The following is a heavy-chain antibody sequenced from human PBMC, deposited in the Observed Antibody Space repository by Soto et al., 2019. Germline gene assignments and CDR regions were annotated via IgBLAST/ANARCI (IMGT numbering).Heavy chain of an antibody. D-gene: IGHD2-15*01. J-gene: IGHJ3*02. CDR2: LIPIFGTA. CDR1: GGTFSSYA. V-gene: IGHV1-69*13. Sequence: SVKVSCKASGGTFSSYAISWVRQAPGQGLEWMGGLIPIFGTANYARKFQGRVTITADESTSTAYMELSSLRSEDTAVYYCASYCSGGSCYHSAFDIWGQGTMVTVSS. CDR3: ASYCSGGSCYHSAFDI.